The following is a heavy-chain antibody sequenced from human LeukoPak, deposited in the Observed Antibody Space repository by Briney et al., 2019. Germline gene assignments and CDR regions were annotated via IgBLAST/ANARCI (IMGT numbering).Heavy chain of an antibody. J-gene: IGHJ4*02. CDR3: ARVSPNIAAREVYFDY. Sequence: SETLSLTCTVSGGSISSGGYCWSWIRQPPGKGLEWIGYIYHSGSTYYNPSLKSRVTISVDRSKNQFSLKLSSVTAADTAVYYCARVSPNIAAREVYFDYWGQGTLVTVSS. V-gene: IGHV4-30-2*01. CDR2: IYHSGST. D-gene: IGHD6-6*01. CDR1: GGSISSGGYC.